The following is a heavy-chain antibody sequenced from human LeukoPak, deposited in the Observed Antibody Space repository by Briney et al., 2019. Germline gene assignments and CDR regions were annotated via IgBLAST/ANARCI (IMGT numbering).Heavy chain of an antibody. CDR1: GYTFTSYS. D-gene: IGHD3-10*01. CDR3: ARDRGMTRYFDY. V-gene: IGHV1-18*01. Sequence: ASVKVSCKASGYTFTSYSISWVRQAPGQGLEWMGWISAYNGNTNYAQKLQGRVTMTTDTSTSTAYMELRSLRSNDTAVYYCARDRGMTRYFDYWGQGTLVTVSS. CDR2: ISAYNGNT. J-gene: IGHJ4*02.